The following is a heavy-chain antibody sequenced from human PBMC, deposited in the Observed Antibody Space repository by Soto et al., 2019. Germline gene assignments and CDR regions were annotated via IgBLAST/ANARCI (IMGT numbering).Heavy chain of an antibody. J-gene: IGHJ6*02. CDR2: ISSSSSYI. CDR3: ASPLFEYSSTMDV. V-gene: IGHV3-21*01. CDR1: GFTFSSYS. D-gene: IGHD6-6*01. Sequence: EVQLVESGGGLVKPGGSLRLSCAASGFTFSSYSMNWVRQAPGKGLEWVSSISSSSSYIYYADPVKGRFTISRDNAKNSLYLQMNSLRAEDTAVYYCASPLFEYSSTMDVWGQGTTVTVSS.